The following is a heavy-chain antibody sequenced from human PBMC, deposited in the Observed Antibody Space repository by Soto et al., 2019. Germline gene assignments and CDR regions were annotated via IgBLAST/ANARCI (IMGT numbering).Heavy chain of an antibody. CDR3: GRERWGLLDI. V-gene: IGHV3-74*01. Sequence: EVQLVESGGGLVQPGGSLRLSCAASGFTFSDYWMAWARQAPGKGLFWVSRINSDGSIAHYAESAKGRFTISRDNAKNTLWLQVNSLRDDDTAVYYCGRERWGLLDIWGQGAMVTVSS. CDR1: GFTFSDYW. CDR2: INSDGSIA. D-gene: IGHD7-27*01. J-gene: IGHJ3*02.